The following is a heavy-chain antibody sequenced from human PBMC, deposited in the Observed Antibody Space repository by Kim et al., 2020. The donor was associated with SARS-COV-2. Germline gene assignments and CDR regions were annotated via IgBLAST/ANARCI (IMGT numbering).Heavy chain of an antibody. CDR1: GGSISSGGYY. D-gene: IGHD2-15*01. CDR3: ARALVDILVVVVAPYYYYYIDV. J-gene: IGHJ6*03. CDR2: IYYSGST. Sequence: SETLSLTCTVSGGSISSGGYYWSWIRQHPGKGLEWIGYIYYSGSTYYNPSLKSRVTISVDTSKNQFSLKLSSVTAADTAMYYCARALVDILVVVVAPYYYYYIDVWGEETAVTLSS. V-gene: IGHV4-31*03.